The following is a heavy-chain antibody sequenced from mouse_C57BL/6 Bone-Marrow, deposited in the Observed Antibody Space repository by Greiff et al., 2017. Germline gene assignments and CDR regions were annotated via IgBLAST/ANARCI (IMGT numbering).Heavy chain of an antibody. CDR2: ISSGSSTI. J-gene: IGHJ3*01. CDR1: GFTFSDYG. CDR3: ARLVWFAY. Sequence: EVKLVESGGGLVKPGGSLKLSCAASGFTFSDYGMHWVRQAPEKGLEWVAYISSGSSTIYYEDTVKGRFTISRDNAKNTLFLQMTSLMSEDTAMYYCARLVWFAYWGQGTLVTVSA. V-gene: IGHV5-17*01.